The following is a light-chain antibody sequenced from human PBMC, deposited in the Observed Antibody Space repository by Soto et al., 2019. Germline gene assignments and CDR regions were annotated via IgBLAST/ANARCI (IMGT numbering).Light chain of an antibody. V-gene: IGLV2-14*01. CDR3: SSYTSSSTYV. Sequence: VLTQPASVSGSPGQSITISCTGTSSDVAGYNYVSWYQQHPNKAPKFMIYDVTNRPSGVSNRFSGSKSGNTASLTISGLQAEDEADYYCSSYTSSSTYVFGTGTKVTVL. CDR2: DVT. CDR1: SSDVAGYNY. J-gene: IGLJ1*01.